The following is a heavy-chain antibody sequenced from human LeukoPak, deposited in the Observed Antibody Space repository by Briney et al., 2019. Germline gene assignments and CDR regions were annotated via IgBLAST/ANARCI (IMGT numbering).Heavy chain of an antibody. Sequence: GGSLRLSCAASGFTFSSYAMSWVRQAPGKGLEWVSAISGSGGSTYYADSVKGRFTISRDNSKNTLYLQMNSLRAEDTAVYYCAKYILLWFGAPVDYWGQGTLVTVSS. D-gene: IGHD3-10*01. J-gene: IGHJ4*02. CDR3: AKYILLWFGAPVDY. V-gene: IGHV3-23*01. CDR2: ISGSGGST. CDR1: GFTFSSYA.